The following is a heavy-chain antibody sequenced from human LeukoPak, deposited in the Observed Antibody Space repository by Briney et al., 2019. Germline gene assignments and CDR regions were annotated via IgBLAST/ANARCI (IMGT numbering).Heavy chain of an antibody. CDR2: INHSGST. CDR1: GGSFSGYY. V-gene: IGHV4-34*01. J-gene: IGHJ4*02. D-gene: IGHD5-12*01. CDR3: ARDTGGSGYDRDFDY. Sequence: SETLSLTCAVYGGSFSGYYWSWIRQPPGKGLEWIGEINHSGSTIYNPSLKSRVTISVDTSKNQFSLKLSSVTAADTAVYYCARDTGGSGYDRDFDYWGQGTLVTVSS.